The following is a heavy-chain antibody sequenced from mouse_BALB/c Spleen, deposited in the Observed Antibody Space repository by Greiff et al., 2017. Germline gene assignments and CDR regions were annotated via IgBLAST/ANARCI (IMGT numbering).Heavy chain of an antibody. CDR2: IHPSDGET. D-gene: IGHD2-4*01. CDR1: GYSFTSYW. CDR3: ARGDYDATSYYYAMDY. V-gene: IGHV1-61*01. J-gene: IGHJ4*01. Sequence: VQLQQPGAELVRPGASVKLSCKASGYSFTSYWMNWVKQRPGQGLEWIGMIHPSDGETRLNQKFKDKATLTVDKSSSTAYMQLSSPTSEDSAVYYCARGDYDATSYYYAMDYWGQGTSVTVSS.